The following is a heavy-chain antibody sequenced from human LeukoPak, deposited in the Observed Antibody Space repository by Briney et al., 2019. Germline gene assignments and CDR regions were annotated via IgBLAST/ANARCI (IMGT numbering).Heavy chain of an antibody. J-gene: IGHJ4*02. V-gene: IGHV3-21*01. CDR2: ISSSSSYI. CDR3: ASDYDFWSGYPHYFDY. D-gene: IGHD3-3*01. CDR1: GFSFSNYY. Sequence: NTGGPLRLSCKASGFSFSNYYMNWVRKAPGKGLEWVSSISSSSSYIYYADSVKGRFTISRDNAKNSLYLQMNSLRAEDTAVYYCASDYDFWSGYPHYFDYWGQGTLVTVSS.